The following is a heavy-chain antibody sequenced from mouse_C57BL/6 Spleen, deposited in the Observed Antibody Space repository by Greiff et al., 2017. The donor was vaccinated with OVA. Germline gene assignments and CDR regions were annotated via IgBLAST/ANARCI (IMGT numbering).Heavy chain of an antibody. CDR2: INYDGSST. Sequence: DVKLVESEGGLVQPGSSMKLSCTASGFTFSDYYMAWVRQVPDKGLEWVANINYDGSSTYYLDSLKSRFIISRDNAKNILYLQMSSLKSEDTATYYCAREGRKGFAYWGQGTLVTVSA. V-gene: IGHV5-16*01. CDR3: AREGRKGFAY. J-gene: IGHJ3*01. CDR1: GFTFSDYY.